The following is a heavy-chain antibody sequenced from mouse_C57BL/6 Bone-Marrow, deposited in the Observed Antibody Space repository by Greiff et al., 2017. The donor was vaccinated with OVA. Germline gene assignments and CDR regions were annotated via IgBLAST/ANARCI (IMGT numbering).Heavy chain of an antibody. Sequence: VQLQQPGAELVRPVTSVKLSCKASGYTFPSYWMHWVKQRPGQGLEWIGVVDPSDSYTNSNQKLKGKATLPVATSSSTAYMQLSSLTSEDSAVYYCARGYYFDYWGQGTTLTVSS. V-gene: IGHV1-59*01. CDR2: VDPSDSYT. CDR3: ARGYYFDY. CDR1: GYTFPSYW. J-gene: IGHJ2*01.